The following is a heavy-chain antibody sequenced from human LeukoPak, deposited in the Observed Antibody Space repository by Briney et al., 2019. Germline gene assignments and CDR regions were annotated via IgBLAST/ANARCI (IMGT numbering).Heavy chain of an antibody. J-gene: IGHJ4*02. CDR1: GGSISSSSYY. Sequence: PSETLSLTCTVSGGSISSSSYYWGWIRQPPGKGLEWIGSIYYSGSTYYNPSLKSRVTISVDTSKNQFSLKLSSVTAADTAVYYCARHFCSSGPKLPLDYWGQGTLVTVSS. CDR3: ARHFCSSGPKLPLDY. D-gene: IGHD2-2*01. V-gene: IGHV4-39*01. CDR2: IYYSGST.